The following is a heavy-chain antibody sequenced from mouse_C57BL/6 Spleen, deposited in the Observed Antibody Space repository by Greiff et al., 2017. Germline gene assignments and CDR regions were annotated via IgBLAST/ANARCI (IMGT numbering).Heavy chain of an antibody. CDR3: ASYGSSSFAY. CDR1: GYTFTSYG. J-gene: IGHJ3*01. Sequence: QVQLQQSGAELARPGASVKLSCKASGYTFTSYGISWVKQRTGQGLEWIGEIYPRSGNTYYNEKFKGKATLTADKSSSTAYMELRSLTSEDSAVXFCASYGSSSFAYWGQGTLVTVSA. CDR2: IYPRSGNT. D-gene: IGHD1-1*01. V-gene: IGHV1-81*01.